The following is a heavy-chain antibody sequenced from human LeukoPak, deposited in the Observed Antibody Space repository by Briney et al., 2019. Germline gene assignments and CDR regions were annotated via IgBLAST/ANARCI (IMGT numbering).Heavy chain of an antibody. CDR1: GYSVSSGYY. V-gene: IGHV4-38-2*02. CDR3: ARSKAHLSTSWHGTWFDP. Sequence: PSETLSLTCTVSGYSVSSGYYWGWIRQPPGKGLEWIGSMYHSGDTYYNPSLKSRVTISVDTSKNQLSLKLSSVTAADTAVYYCARSKAHLSTSWHGTWFDPWGQGTLVTVSS. J-gene: IGHJ5*02. CDR2: MYHSGDT. D-gene: IGHD2-2*01.